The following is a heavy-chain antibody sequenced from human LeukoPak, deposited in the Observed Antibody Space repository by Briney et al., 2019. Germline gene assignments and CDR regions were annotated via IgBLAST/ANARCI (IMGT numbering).Heavy chain of an antibody. CDR3: ASPLDVWGSYRYAFDI. CDR1: GGSISSSNW. CDR2: IYHSGST. J-gene: IGHJ3*02. Sequence: SETLSLTCAVSGGSISSSNWWSWVHQPPGKGLEWIGEIYHSGSTNYNPSLKSRVTISVDKSKNQFSLKLSSVTAADTAVYYCASPLDVWGSYRYAFDIWGQGTMVTVSS. V-gene: IGHV4-4*02. D-gene: IGHD3-16*02.